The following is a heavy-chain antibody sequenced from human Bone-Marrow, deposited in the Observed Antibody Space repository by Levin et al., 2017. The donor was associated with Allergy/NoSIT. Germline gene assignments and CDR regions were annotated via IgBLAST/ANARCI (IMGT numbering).Heavy chain of an antibody. J-gene: IGHJ5*02. CDR1: GGSISSSTYY. Sequence: KASETLSLTCTVSGGSISSSTYYWGWIRQPPGKGLEWIGNIYYDGSTYYNPSLKSRVTISVDTSNNQFSLKLSSVTAADTAVYYCARDSPEKYGSSWSVRVDRWFDPWGQGTLVTVSS. CDR2: IYYDGST. CDR3: ARDSPEKYGSSWSVRVDRWFDP. D-gene: IGHD6-13*01. V-gene: IGHV4-39*07.